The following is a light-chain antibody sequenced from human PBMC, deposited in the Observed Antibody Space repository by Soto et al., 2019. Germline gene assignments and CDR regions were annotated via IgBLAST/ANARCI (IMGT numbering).Light chain of an antibody. CDR1: QSVSSY. CDR2: DAS. J-gene: IGKJ2*01. CDR3: QQRANWPHT. V-gene: IGKV3-11*01. Sequence: EIVSTQSPATLSLSPGERATLSCRASQSVSSYLAWYQQKPGQAPSLVIYDASKRATGIPARFSGSGSGTDFTLTISSLEPEDSAVYYCQQRANWPHTFGQGTKLEIK.